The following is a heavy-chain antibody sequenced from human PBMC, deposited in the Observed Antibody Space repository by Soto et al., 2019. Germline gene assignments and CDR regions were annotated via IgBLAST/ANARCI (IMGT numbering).Heavy chain of an antibody. V-gene: IGHV4-59*01. CDR3: ARGGGVYYFDY. CDR2: IYYSGIT. J-gene: IGHJ4*02. D-gene: IGHD2-8*02. CDR1: GGSISSYY. Sequence: SETLSLTCTVSGGSISSYYWSWIRQPPGKGLEWIGYIYYSGITDYNPSLKGRVTISVDTSKSQFSLKLSSVTAADTAVYYCARGGGVYYFDYWGQGTLVTVSS.